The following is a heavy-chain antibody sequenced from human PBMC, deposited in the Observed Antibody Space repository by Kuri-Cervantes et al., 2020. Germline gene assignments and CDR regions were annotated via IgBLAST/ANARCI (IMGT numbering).Heavy chain of an antibody. D-gene: IGHD3-10*01. CDR2: VHYSRNT. J-gene: IGHJ4*02. Sequence: SETLSLTCTVSGGPITGGTHYWSWIRQPPGKGLEWIGYVHYSRNTNYNPSLKNRVIISMDTSKNQFSLNLNSVTVADTAVFYCARHKGRFYGSGTYPSPFDCWGQGTLVTVSS. CDR1: GGPITGGTHY. CDR3: ARHKGRFYGSGTYPSPFDC. V-gene: IGHV4-61*01.